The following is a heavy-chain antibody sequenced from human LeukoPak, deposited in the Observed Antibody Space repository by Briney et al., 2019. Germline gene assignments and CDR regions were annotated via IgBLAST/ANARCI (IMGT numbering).Heavy chain of an antibody. D-gene: IGHD6-19*01. Sequence: SETLSLTCTVSGGSISSYYWSWIRQPPGKGLEWIAYIYYSGSTNYNPSLKSRVTISVDTSKNQFSLKMSSVTAVDTAVYYCAGAVAGSWFDPWGQGTLVTVSS. CDR3: AGAVAGSWFDP. CDR1: GGSISSYY. J-gene: IGHJ5*02. V-gene: IGHV4-59*08. CDR2: IYYSGST.